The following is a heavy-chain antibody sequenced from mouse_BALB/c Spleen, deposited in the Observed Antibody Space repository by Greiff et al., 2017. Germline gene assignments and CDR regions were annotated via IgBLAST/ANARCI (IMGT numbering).Heavy chain of an antibody. V-gene: IGHV2-9-2*01. CDR3: VREPLFDY. Sequence: QVQLKQSGPGLVAPSQSLSITCTVSGFSLTSYDISWIRQPPGKGLEWLGVIWTGGGTNYNSAFMSRLSISKDNSKSQVFLKMNSLQTDDTAIYYCVREPLFDYWGQGTTLTVSS. CDR2: IWTGGGT. J-gene: IGHJ2*01. CDR1: GFSLTSYD.